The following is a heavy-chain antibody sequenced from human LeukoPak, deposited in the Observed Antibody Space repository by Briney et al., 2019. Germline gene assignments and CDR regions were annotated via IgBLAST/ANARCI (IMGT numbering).Heavy chain of an antibody. J-gene: IGHJ4*02. Sequence: SETLSLTCSVSGGSVSNYYWSWIRQPPGKGLEWIGYIYYSGSTNYNPSLKSRVTISVDTSKNQFSLKLSSVTAADTAVYYCARDGSGYGNFDYWGQGTLVTVSS. CDR2: IYYSGST. CDR1: GGSVSNYY. D-gene: IGHD5-12*01. CDR3: ARDGSGYGNFDY. V-gene: IGHV4-59*02.